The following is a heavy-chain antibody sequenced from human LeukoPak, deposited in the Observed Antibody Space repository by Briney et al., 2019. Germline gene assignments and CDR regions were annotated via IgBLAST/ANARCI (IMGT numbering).Heavy chain of an antibody. J-gene: IGHJ4*02. D-gene: IGHD3-22*01. CDR2: ISWNSGSI. V-gene: IGHV3-9*01. CDR3: SKGLYDSSGRRSGCFDF. CDR1: GFTFDDYA. Sequence: PGRSLRLSCAASGFTFDDYAMHWVRQAPGKGLEWVSGISWNSGSIGYADSVKGRFTISRDNAKNSLYLQMNSLRAEDTALYFCSKGLYDSSGRRSGCFDFWGQGTLVTVSS.